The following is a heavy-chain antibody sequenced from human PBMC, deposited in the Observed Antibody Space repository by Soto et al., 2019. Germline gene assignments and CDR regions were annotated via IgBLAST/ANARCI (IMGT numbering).Heavy chain of an antibody. J-gene: IGHJ3*02. CDR3: ARDRNLYDSSGPGAFDI. CDR1: GGTFSSYA. V-gene: IGHV1-69*06. D-gene: IGHD3-22*01. CDR2: IIPIFGTA. Sequence: SVKVSCKASGGTFSSYAISWVRQAPGQGLEWMGGIIPIFGTANYAQKFQGRVTITADKSTSTAYMELSSLRSEDTAVYYCARDRNLYDSSGPGAFDIRGQGTTDTGSS.